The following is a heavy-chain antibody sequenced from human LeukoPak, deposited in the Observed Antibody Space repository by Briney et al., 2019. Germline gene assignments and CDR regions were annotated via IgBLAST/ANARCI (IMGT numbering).Heavy chain of an antibody. Sequence: GASVKVSCKASGYTFTSYDINWVRQTTGQGQEWMGWMNPNSGSTGYAQKFQGRVTITRNTSISTAYMELSGLRSEDTAVYYCARGRSTGYPYYFEYWGQGTLVTVSS. CDR1: GYTFTSYD. D-gene: IGHD5-12*01. J-gene: IGHJ4*02. CDR3: ARGRSTGYPYYFEY. V-gene: IGHV1-8*03. CDR2: MNPNSGST.